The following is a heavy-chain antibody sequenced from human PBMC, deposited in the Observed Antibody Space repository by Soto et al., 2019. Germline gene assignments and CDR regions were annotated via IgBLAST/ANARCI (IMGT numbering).Heavy chain of an antibody. D-gene: IGHD3-22*01. CDR3: ARTYYYDSSGYYWGDY. Sequence: SEMLSLTCGVSGGSISSGDYYWSWIRQPPGKGLEWIGYIYYSGSTYYNPSLKSRVTISVDTSKNQFSLKLSSVTAADTAVYYCARTYYYDSSGYYWGDYWGQGTLVTVSS. V-gene: IGHV4-30-4*01. CDR2: IYYSGST. CDR1: GGSISSGDYY. J-gene: IGHJ4*02.